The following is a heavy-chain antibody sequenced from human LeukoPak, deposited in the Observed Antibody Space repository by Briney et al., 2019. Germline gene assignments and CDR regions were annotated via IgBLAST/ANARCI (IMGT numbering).Heavy chain of an antibody. J-gene: IGHJ6*02. CDR1: GGSVSSGSYY. CDR3: AKVPGDPTYYDFWSGYSAYYGMDV. Sequence: SETLSLTCTVSGGSVSSGSYYWSWIRQPPGKGLEWIGYIYYSGSTNYNPSLKSRVTISVDTSKNQFSLKLSSVTAADTAVYYCAKVPGDPTYYDFWSGYSAYYGMDVWGQGTTVTVSS. D-gene: IGHD3-3*01. V-gene: IGHV4-61*01. CDR2: IYYSGST.